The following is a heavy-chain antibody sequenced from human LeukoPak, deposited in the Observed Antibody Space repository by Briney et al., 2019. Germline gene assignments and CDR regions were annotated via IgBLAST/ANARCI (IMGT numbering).Heavy chain of an antibody. J-gene: IGHJ4*02. CDR1: GFTFSSYG. CDR2: IWYDASNK. V-gene: IGHV3-33*01. D-gene: IGHD4-23*01. CDR3: VRDLDLGGYSSFVS. Sequence: GRSLRLSCAASGFTFSSYGMHWVRQAPGKGLEWVAVIWYDASNKYYADSVKGRFTISRDNSQNTLYLQMNTLRAEDTAVYYCVRDLDLGGYSSFVSWGQGTLVTVSS.